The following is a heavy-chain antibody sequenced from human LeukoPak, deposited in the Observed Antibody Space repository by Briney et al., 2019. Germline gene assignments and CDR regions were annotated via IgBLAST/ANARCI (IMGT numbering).Heavy chain of an antibody. CDR2: MNPNSGNT. CDR3: ARASYGNYYYYMDV. D-gene: IGHD5-18*01. V-gene: IGHV1-8*01. J-gene: IGHJ6*03. Sequence: ASVKVSCKASGYTFTSYDINWVRQATGQGLEWMGWMNPNSGNTGYAQKFQGRVTMTRNTSISTAYMELSSLRSEDTAVYYCARASYGNYYYYMDVWGKGTTVTISS. CDR1: GYTFTSYD.